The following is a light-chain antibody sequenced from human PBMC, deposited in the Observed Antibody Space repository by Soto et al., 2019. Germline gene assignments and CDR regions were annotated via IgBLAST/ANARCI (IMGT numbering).Light chain of an antibody. CDR1: SSDVGGYNY. Sequence: QSALTQPASVSGSPGQSITISCTGTSSDVGGYNYVSWYQQHPGKAPKLMIYEVSNRPSGVSNRFSGSKSGTSASLAISGLQAEDEADYYCQCYDSSLTVLFGGGTKLTVL. J-gene: IGLJ2*01. V-gene: IGLV2-14*01. CDR3: QCYDSSLTVL. CDR2: EVS.